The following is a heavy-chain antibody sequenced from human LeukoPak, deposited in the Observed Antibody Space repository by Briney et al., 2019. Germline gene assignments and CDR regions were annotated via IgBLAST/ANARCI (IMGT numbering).Heavy chain of an antibody. CDR3: ARSGYCTSTSCLNGRGAFDI. V-gene: IGHV3-48*04. J-gene: IGHJ3*02. Sequence: GRSLRLSCAASGFTFSSYSMNWVRQAPGKGLEWVSYISSSSSPIYYADSVKGRFTISRDNAKNSLYLQMNSLRAEDTAVYYCARSGYCTSTSCLNGRGAFDIWGQGTMVTVSS. CDR2: ISSSSSPI. D-gene: IGHD2-2*01. CDR1: GFTFSSYS.